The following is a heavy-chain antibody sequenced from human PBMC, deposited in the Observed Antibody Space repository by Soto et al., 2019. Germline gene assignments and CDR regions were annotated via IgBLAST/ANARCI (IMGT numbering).Heavy chain of an antibody. V-gene: IGHV3-74*01. CDR2: INGDGGTT. Sequence: EVQLVESGGGLVQPGGSLRLSFAASGFTLSSYWMHWVRQAPGKGLVWVSRINGDGGTTNYADSVKGRFTISRDNAKNTLFLQMNSLRVEDAAVYYCARVGGSSWHWGQGTLVTVSS. CDR3: ARVGGSSWH. J-gene: IGHJ4*02. D-gene: IGHD6-6*01. CDR1: GFTLSSYW.